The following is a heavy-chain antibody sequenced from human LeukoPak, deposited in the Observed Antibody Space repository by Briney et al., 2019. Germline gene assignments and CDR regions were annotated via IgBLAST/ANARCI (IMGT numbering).Heavy chain of an antibody. Sequence: SETLSLTCTVSGGSISSGGYYWSWIRQHPGKGLEWIGYIYYSGSTYYNPSLKSRVTISVDTSKNQFSLKLSSVTAADTAVYYCAREVVPDVIDAFDIWGQGTMVTVSS. CDR2: IYYSGST. J-gene: IGHJ3*02. V-gene: IGHV4-31*03. CDR1: GGSISSGGYY. CDR3: AREVVPDVIDAFDI. D-gene: IGHD2-2*01.